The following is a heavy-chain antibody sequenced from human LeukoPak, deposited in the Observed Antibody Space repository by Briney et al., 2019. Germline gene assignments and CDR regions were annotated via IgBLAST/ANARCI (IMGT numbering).Heavy chain of an antibody. J-gene: IGHJ4*02. Sequence: PGGSLRLSCAASGFTFSSYSMNWVRQAPGKGLEWVSSISSSSSYIYYADSVKGRFTISRDNSKNTLYLQMNSLRAEDTAVYYCARAAASLRWHLDYWGQGTLVTVSS. CDR2: ISSSSSYI. D-gene: IGHD4-23*01. CDR3: ARAAASLRWHLDY. V-gene: IGHV3-21*04. CDR1: GFTFSSYS.